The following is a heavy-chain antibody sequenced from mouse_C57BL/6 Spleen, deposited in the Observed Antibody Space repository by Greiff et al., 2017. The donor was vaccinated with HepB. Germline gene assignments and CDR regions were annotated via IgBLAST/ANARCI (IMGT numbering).Heavy chain of an antibody. V-gene: IGHV1-54*01. CDR2: INPGSGGT. Sequence: VHLVESGAELVRPGTSVKVSCKASGYAFTNYLIEWVKQRPGQGLEWIGVINPGSGGTNYNEKFKGKATLTADKSSSTAYMQLSSLTSEDSAVYFCARSYYGTDYWGQGTTLTVSS. CDR1: GYAFTNYL. J-gene: IGHJ2*01. D-gene: IGHD1-1*01. CDR3: ARSYYGTDY.